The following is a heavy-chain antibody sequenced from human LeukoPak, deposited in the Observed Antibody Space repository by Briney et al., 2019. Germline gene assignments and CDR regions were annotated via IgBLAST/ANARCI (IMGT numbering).Heavy chain of an antibody. CDR3: AREADTAIDY. D-gene: IGHD5-18*01. CDR1: GYTFTGYY. V-gene: IGHV1-2*02. CDR2: INPNSGGT. Sequence: ASVKVSCKASGYTFTGYYMHWVRQAPGQGLEWMGWINPNSGGTNYAQKFQGRVTMTRNTSISTAYMELSSLRSEDTAVYYCAREADTAIDYWGQGTLVTVSS. J-gene: IGHJ4*02.